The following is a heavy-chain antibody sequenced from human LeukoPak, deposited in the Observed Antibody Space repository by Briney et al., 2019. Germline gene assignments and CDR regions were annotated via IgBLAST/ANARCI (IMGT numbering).Heavy chain of an antibody. CDR1: GYTFTSYG. D-gene: IGHD2-2*01. Sequence: ASVKVSCKASGYTFTSYGISWVRQAPGQGLEWMGWISAYNGNTNYAQKLQGRVTMTTDTSTSTAYMELRSLRSDDTAVYYCARVFDIVVVPAAVDYWGQGTLVTVSS. CDR2: ISAYNGNT. J-gene: IGHJ4*02. CDR3: ARVFDIVVVPAAVDY. V-gene: IGHV1-18*01.